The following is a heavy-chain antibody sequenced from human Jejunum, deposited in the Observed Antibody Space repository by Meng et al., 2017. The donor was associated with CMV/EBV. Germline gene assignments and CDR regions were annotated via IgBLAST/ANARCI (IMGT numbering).Heavy chain of an antibody. Sequence: QVQLKESGPGLLKPSGTLTLTCIFSVGSISSSDWSWIQQTPGKGLEWIGYIYYTGTTNYNPSLKSRVTISLDTSKNQFSLKLTSMTAADTAVYYCARGAGWYAFWGQGTLVTVSS. J-gene: IGHJ5*01. V-gene: IGHV4-59*01. CDR1: VGSISSSD. CDR2: IYYTGTT. CDR3: ARGAGWYAF.